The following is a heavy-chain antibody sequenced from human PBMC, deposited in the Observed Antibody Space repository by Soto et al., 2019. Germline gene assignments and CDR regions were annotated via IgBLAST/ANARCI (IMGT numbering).Heavy chain of an antibody. Sequence: ASVKVSCKASGYTFGAYYLHWVRQAPGQGLEWMGWINPNSGATNYAQKYQGWVTMTRDTSISTAYMEMNRLRSDDTAVYYCAIDKRSGFGWYVMDVWGQGTTVTVS. CDR3: AIDKRSGFGWYVMDV. CDR2: INPNSGAT. CDR1: GYTFGAYY. D-gene: IGHD3-22*01. J-gene: IGHJ6*02. V-gene: IGHV1-2*04.